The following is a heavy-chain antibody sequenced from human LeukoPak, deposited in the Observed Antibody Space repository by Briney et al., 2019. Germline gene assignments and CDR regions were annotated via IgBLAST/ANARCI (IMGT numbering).Heavy chain of an antibody. J-gene: IGHJ5*02. V-gene: IGHV4-34*01. D-gene: IGHD3-9*01. CDR1: GGSFSGYY. CDR3: ARLGGGDFDWLLVGWFDP. CDR2: INHSGST. Sequence: PSETLSLTCAVYGGSFSGYYWSWIRQPPGKGLEWIGEINHSGSTNYNPSLKSRVTISVDTSKNQFSLKLSSVTAADTAVYYCARLGGGDFDWLLVGWFDPWGQGTLVTVSS.